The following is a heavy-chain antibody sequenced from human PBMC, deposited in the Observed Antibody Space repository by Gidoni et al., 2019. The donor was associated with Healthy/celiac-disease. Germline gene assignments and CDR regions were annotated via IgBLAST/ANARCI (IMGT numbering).Heavy chain of an antibody. CDR2: ISGSGGST. Sequence: EVQLLESGGGLVQPGGSLRLSCAASGFTFSSYAMSWVRQAPGKGLEWVSAISGSGGSTYYADSVKGRFTISRDNSKNTLYLQMNSLRAEDTAVYYCAKDWRITIFGVGYFDYWGQGTLVTVSS. D-gene: IGHD3-3*01. J-gene: IGHJ4*02. V-gene: IGHV3-23*01. CDR3: AKDWRITIFGVGYFDY. CDR1: GFTFSSYA.